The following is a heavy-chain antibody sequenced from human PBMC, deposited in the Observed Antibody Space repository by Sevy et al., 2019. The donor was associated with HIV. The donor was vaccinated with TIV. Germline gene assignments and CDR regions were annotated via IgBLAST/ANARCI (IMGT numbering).Heavy chain of an antibody. V-gene: IGHV4-38-2*01. J-gene: IGHJ5*02. CDR3: SRADYYYDSGSYSYCFDP. Sequence: SETLSLTCAVSGYSISSGYYWGWIRQPPGKGLEWIGSIYHSGSTYYNPSLKSRVTISVDTSKNQFSLKLSSVTAADTAVYYCSRADYYYDSGSYSYCFDPWGQGTLVTVSS. D-gene: IGHD3-10*01. CDR2: IYHSGST. CDR1: GYSISSGYY.